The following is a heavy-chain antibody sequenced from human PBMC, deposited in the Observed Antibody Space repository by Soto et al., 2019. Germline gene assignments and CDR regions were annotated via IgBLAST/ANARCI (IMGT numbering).Heavy chain of an antibody. CDR2: INHSGST. CDR1: GGSFSGYY. J-gene: IGHJ4*02. CDR3: ARRLVGATRYFDY. Sequence: QVQLQQWGAGLLKPSETLSLTCAVYGGSFSGYYWSWIRQPPGKGLEWIGEINHSGSTNYNPSLKSTHXXSXDQXKNQFSLKLSSVTAADTAVYYCARRLVGATRYFDYWGQGTLVTVSS. V-gene: IGHV4-34*01. D-gene: IGHD1-26*01.